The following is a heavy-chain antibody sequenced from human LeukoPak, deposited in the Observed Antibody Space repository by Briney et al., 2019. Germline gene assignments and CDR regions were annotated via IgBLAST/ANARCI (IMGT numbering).Heavy chain of an antibody. V-gene: IGHV3-30*18. CDR1: GFTFSSYG. D-gene: IGHD6-19*01. CDR3: AKDSGIAVAGTLRAFDI. Sequence: GGSLRLSCAASGFTFSSYGMHWVRQAPGKGLEWVAVISYDGSNKYFADSVKGRFTISRDNSKNTLYLQMNSLRAENTAVYYCAKDSGIAVAGTLRAFDIWGQGTMVTVSS. CDR2: ISYDGSNK. J-gene: IGHJ3*02.